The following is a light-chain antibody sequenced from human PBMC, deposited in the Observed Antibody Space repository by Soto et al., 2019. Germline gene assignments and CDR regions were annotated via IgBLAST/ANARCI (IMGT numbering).Light chain of an antibody. J-gene: IGKJ1*01. V-gene: IGKV4-1*01. CDR3: QPYSSSWT. Sequence: IGVTQARESLAVSLGERATIDCKTSQRLLYRSNSQNYLALFQHKEGQPPKLLIYWASIRESGVPDRFSGSGSATASTLTIHSLQAEDVAVYYCQPYSSSWTFGQGTKVDI. CDR2: WAS. CDR1: QRLLYRSNSQNY.